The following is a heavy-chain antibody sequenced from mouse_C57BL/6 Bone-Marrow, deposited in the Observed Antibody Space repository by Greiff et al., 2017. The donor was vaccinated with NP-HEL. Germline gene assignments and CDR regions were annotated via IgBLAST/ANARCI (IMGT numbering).Heavy chain of an antibody. Sequence: EVQLQQSGAELVKPGASVKLSCTASGFNITDYYMHWVKQRTEQGLEWIGRIDPEDGETKYAPKFQGKATITADTSSNTASLQLSILTSADTAVYYCARLRVYYGLDYWGQGTSVTVSS. D-gene: IGHD2-12*01. CDR2: IDPEDGET. CDR1: GFNITDYY. J-gene: IGHJ4*01. V-gene: IGHV14-2*01. CDR3: ARLRVYYGLDY.